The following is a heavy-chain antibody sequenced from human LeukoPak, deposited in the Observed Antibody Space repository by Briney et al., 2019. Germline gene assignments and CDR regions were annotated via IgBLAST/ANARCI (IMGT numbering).Heavy chain of an antibody. CDR3: AKMQGYFDY. Sequence: GGSLRLSCAASGSIPFNSYSMSWVRQAPGKGLEWVSAITSSGETTYYADSVKGWFAISRDNSKNMVYLQMNSLRAEDAATYYCAKMQGYFDYWGQGSLVTVSS. CDR1: GSIPFNSYS. CDR2: ITSSGETT. J-gene: IGHJ4*02. V-gene: IGHV3-23*01.